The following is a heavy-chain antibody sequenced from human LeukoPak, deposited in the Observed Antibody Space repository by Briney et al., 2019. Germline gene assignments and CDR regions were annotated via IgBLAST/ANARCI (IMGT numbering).Heavy chain of an antibody. J-gene: IGHJ6*03. CDR2: ISGSGGST. D-gene: IGHD3-3*01. Sequence: GGSLRLSCAASGFTFSSYAMSWVRQAPGKGLEWVSAISGSGGSTYYADSVKGRFTISRDNSKNTLYLQMNSLRAEDTAVYYCAKDGPVGVVGVVYYYYYMDVWGKGTTVTVSS. V-gene: IGHV3-23*01. CDR1: GFTFSSYA. CDR3: AKDGPVGVVGVVYYYYYMDV.